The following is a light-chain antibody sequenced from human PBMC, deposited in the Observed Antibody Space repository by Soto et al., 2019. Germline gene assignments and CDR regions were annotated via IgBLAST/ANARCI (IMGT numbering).Light chain of an antibody. Sequence: QSALTQPDSVSGSPGQSITMSCTGTSSDVGANHYVSWYQQHPSKAPKLMVYYVSHRPSGVSDRFSGSKSGNTASLTISGLQTEDEADYYCSSFTTINTLVFGTRTQLTVL. V-gene: IGLV2-14*03. CDR3: SSFTTINTLV. J-gene: IGLJ1*01. CDR1: SSDVGANHY. CDR2: YVS.